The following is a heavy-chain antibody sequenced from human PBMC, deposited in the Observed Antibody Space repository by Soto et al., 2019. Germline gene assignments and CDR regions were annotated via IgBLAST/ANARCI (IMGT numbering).Heavy chain of an antibody. CDR1: GGSISSYY. V-gene: IGHV4-59*08. J-gene: IGHJ2*01. CDR2: IYYSGST. CDR3: ANPVRGDWYLEL. Sequence: SEAQSLTCTVSGGSISSYYWSWIRQPAGKGLEWIGYIYYSGSTNYNPSLKSRVTISVDTSKNQFSLKLSSVTAADTAVYYCANPVRGDWYLELEGRGTLVTSPQ. D-gene: IGHD3-10*01.